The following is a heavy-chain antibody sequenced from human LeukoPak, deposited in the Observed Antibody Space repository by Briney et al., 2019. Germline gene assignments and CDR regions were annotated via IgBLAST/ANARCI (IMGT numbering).Heavy chain of an antibody. D-gene: IGHD5-18*01. CDR1: GYTFTSYG. Sequence: ASVKVSCKASGYTFTSYGISWVRQAPGQGLEWMGWISAYNGNTNYAQKLQGRVTMTTDTSTSTAYMELRSLRSDDTAVYYCARDATAISRGTFDYWGQGTLVTVSS. J-gene: IGHJ4*02. CDR3: ARDATAISRGTFDY. CDR2: ISAYNGNT. V-gene: IGHV1-18*01.